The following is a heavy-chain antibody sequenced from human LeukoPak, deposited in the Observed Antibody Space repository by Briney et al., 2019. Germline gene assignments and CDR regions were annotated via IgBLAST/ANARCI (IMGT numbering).Heavy chain of an antibody. V-gene: IGHV3-23*01. Sequence: PGGSLRLSCAASGFTCSSYAMSWVRQAPGKGLEWVSSISRSGGSTYNADSVKGRFTISRDNSKNTLYLQMNSLRAEDTAVYYCAKGGINIFDYWGQGTLVTVSS. J-gene: IGHJ4*02. CDR1: GFTCSSYA. CDR2: ISRSGGST. D-gene: IGHD2/OR15-2a*01. CDR3: AKGGINIFDY.